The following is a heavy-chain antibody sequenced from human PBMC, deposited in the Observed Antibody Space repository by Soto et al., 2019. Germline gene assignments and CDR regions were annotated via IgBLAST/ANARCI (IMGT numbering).Heavy chain of an antibody. V-gene: IGHV1-69*13. D-gene: IGHD6-13*01. CDR1: GGTFSSYA. J-gene: IGHJ5*02. Sequence: SVKVSCKASGGTFSSYAISWVRQAPGQGLEWMGGIIPIFGTANYAQKFQGRVTITADESTSTAYMELSSLRSEDTAVYYCARDNSPAVGIAAAVSGDNWFDPWGQGTLVTVSS. CDR2: IIPIFGTA. CDR3: ARDNSPAVGIAAAVSGDNWFDP.